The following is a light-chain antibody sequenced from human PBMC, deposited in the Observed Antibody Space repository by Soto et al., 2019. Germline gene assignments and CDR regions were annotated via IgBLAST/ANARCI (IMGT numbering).Light chain of an antibody. CDR3: QQFNNYPFT. CDR2: DAS. V-gene: IGKV1D-13*01. Sequence: AIQLTQSPSSLSASVGDRVTITCRARQGISSALAWYQQTPGKPPKLLIYDASSLEIGVPSRFSGSGSVTDFTLTISSLQPEDFATYYCQQFNNYPFTFGPGTKVDIK. J-gene: IGKJ3*01. CDR1: QGISSA.